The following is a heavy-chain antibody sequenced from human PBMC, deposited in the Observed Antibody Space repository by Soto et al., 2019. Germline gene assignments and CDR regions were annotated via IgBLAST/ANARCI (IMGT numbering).Heavy chain of an antibody. V-gene: IGHV3-30*18. CDR1: GFPFSRFG. CDR3: ANSESGYYCGGSPTRFDY. D-gene: IGHD1-26*01. Sequence: QVQLVESGGGVVQPGKSLRLSCATSGFPFSRFGMHWVRQAPGKGLAWVALISYEGNNIYYADSVKGRFTISRDNSKSTLYLQMNGLRVEDTAVYFCANSESGYYCGGSPTRFDYWGQGTLVTVSS. CDR2: ISYEGNNI. J-gene: IGHJ4*02.